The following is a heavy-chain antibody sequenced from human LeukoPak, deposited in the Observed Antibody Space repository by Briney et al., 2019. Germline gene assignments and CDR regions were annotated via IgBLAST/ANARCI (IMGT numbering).Heavy chain of an antibody. CDR3: ARNNGMDV. J-gene: IGHJ6*02. V-gene: IGHV3-7*03. Sequence: GGSLRLSCAASGFALSSHWMTWVRRVPGRGPEWVANVNRDGSETYYLDSVKGRFTISKDNAKNSLYLQMNSLRAEDTALYHCARNNGMDVWGQGTTVIVSS. CDR1: GFALSSHW. CDR2: VNRDGSET.